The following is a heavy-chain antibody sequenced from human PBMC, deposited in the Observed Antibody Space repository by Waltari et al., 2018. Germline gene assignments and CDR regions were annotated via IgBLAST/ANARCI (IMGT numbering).Heavy chain of an antibody. J-gene: IGHJ4*02. V-gene: IGHV4-39*07. Sequence: QLQLQESGPGLVKPSETLSLTCTVSGGSISSSSYYWGWTRQPPGKGLEWIGSIYYSGSTYYNPSLKSRVTISVDTSKNQFSLKLSSVTAADTAVYYCARDSPTGVAFDYWGQGTLVTVSS. CDR1: GGSISSSSYY. CDR3: ARDSPTGVAFDY. CDR2: IYYSGST. D-gene: IGHD3-3*01.